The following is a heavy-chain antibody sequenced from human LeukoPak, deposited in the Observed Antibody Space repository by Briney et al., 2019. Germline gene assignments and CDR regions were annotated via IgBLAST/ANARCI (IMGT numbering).Heavy chain of an antibody. D-gene: IGHD3-16*01. CDR1: GYTFTSYG. V-gene: IGHV1-18*01. J-gene: IGHJ4*02. Sequence: GASVKVSCTASGYTFTSYGISWVRQAPGQGLEWMGWISVYNGNTNYAQKLQGRVTMTTDTSTSTAYMELRSLRSDDTAVYYCARTVGDWGTLLHGLNDYWGQGTLVTVSS. CDR2: ISVYNGNT. CDR3: ARTVGDWGTLLHGLNDY.